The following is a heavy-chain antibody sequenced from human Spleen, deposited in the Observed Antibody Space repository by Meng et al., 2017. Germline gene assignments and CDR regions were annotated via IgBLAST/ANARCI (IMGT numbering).Heavy chain of an antibody. CDR2: IYHSGTT. J-gene: IGHJ4*02. CDR3: ASSLLISGGSGSYLY. V-gene: IGHV4-4*02. D-gene: IGHD3-10*01. Sequence: GPLQASGAGLLKPSGTLSPPCAVSGGSISSSNCWSWVRQPPGKGLEWIGDIYHSGTTNYNPSLKSRVTISVDKSKNQFSLKLTSVTAADTAVYYCASSLLISGGSGSYLYWGQGTLVTVSS. CDR1: GGSISSSNC.